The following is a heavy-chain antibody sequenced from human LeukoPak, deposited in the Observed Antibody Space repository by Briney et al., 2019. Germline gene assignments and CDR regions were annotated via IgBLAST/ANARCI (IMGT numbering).Heavy chain of an antibody. CDR2: MYTNGES. J-gene: IGHJ5*02. D-gene: IGHD2-21*01. CDR1: RGSINNQY. V-gene: IGHV4-4*07. CDR3: GRMRPRYPIDL. Sequence: SETLSLTCTVSRGSINNQYWSWIRQPAGKGLEWIGRMYTNGESDYNPSLKSRVAMSVDTSKSQFSLRLTSVTAADTAVYYCGRMRPRYPIDLWGQGTLVTVSS.